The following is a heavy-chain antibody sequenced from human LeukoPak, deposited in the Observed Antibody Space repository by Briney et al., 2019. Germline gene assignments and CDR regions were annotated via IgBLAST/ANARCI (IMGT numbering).Heavy chain of an antibody. CDR2: ISGSGGST. V-gene: IGHV3-23*01. Sequence: GGSLRLSCAASGFTFSSYAMSWVRQAPGKGLEWVSAISGSGGSTYYADSVKGRFTISRDNSKNTLYLQMNSLRAEDTAVYYCAKVSGSTSAPGHWDAFDIWGQGTMITVSS. CDR1: GFTFSSYA. J-gene: IGHJ3*02. D-gene: IGHD2-2*01. CDR3: AKVSGSTSAPGHWDAFDI.